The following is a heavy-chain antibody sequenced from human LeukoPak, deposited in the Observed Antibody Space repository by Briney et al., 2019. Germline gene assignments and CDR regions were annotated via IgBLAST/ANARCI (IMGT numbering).Heavy chain of an antibody. CDR2: IYYSGST. CDR1: GGSISSGGYY. Sequence: PSQTLSLTCSVSGGSISSGGYYWSWIRQPPGKGLEWIGYIYYSGSTNYNPSLKSRVTISVDTSKNQFSLNLNSVTAADTAVYYCARRYSGYTDYWGQGTLVTVSS. D-gene: IGHD5-12*01. V-gene: IGHV4-61*08. J-gene: IGHJ4*02. CDR3: ARRYSGYTDY.